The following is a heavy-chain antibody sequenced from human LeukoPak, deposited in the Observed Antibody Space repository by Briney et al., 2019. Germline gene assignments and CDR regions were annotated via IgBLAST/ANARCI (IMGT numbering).Heavy chain of an antibody. D-gene: IGHD3-16*02. J-gene: IGHJ4*02. Sequence: PSETLSLTCTVSGGSISSPTYYWAWIRQPPGQELEWIKTIHHSGSTYDNPSLKSRFTMSTPKNQFFLNLSSVTAADTAVYYCARLGGYHDPPDYWGQGTLVTVSS. CDR3: ARLGGYHDPPDY. CDR2: IHHSGST. CDR1: GGSISSPTYY. V-gene: IGHV4-39*01.